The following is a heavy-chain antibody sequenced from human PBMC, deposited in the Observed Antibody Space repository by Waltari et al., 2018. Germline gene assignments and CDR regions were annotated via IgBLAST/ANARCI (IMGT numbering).Heavy chain of an antibody. Sequence: QLQLQESGPGLVKPSETLSLTCTVSGGSISSSSYYWGWIRQPPGKGLEWIGSIYYSGSTYYNPSLKSRVTISVDTSKNQFSLKLSSVTAADTAVYYCARANPSTVFDYWGQGTLVTVSS. J-gene: IGHJ4*02. V-gene: IGHV4-39*07. CDR1: GGSISSSSYY. CDR2: IYYSGST. D-gene: IGHD4-17*01. CDR3: ARANPSTVFDY.